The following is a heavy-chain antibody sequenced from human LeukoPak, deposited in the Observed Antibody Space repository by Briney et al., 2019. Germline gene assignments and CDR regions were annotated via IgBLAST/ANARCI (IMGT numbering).Heavy chain of an antibody. CDR1: GFTFSDYH. V-gene: IGHV3-11*01. CDR2: ISSSGSTI. Sequence: GGSLRLSCAASGFTFSDYHLSWIRQAPGKGLEWVSYISSSGSTIYYADSVKGRFTISRDNVKNSLYLQMNSLRAEDTAVYYCAREKWLRLGGYFDYWGQGTLVTVSS. D-gene: IGHD5-12*01. CDR3: AREKWLRLGGYFDY. J-gene: IGHJ4*02.